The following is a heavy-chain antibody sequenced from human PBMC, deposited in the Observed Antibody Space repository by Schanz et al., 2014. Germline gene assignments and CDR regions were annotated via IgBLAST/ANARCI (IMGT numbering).Heavy chain of an antibody. Sequence: EQLVESGGGLVQPGGSLRLSCTASGFPFSDYFMAWIRQPPGRGLEWVSYIGNGGVTIYYADSVKGRFTISRDNAKNSLFLQMNSLRPEDTAVYYCARGRVLESWGQGTLVTVSS. J-gene: IGHJ5*02. CDR3: ARGRVLES. V-gene: IGHV3-11*04. CDR1: GFPFSDYF. CDR2: IGNGGVTI. D-gene: IGHD1-1*01.